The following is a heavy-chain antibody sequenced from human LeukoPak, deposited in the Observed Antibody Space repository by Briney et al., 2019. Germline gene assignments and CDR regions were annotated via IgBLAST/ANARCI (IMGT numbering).Heavy chain of an antibody. J-gene: IGHJ4*02. D-gene: IGHD1-26*01. CDR2: ISSSGSNI. Sequence: PGGSLRLSCAASGFTFSSYEMDWVRQAPGKGLEWVSYISSSGSNISYADSVKGRFTISRDNAKNSLYLQMNSLRAEDTAVYYCARVHQWEFSEWGQGTLVTVSS. CDR1: GFTFSSYE. V-gene: IGHV3-48*03. CDR3: ARVHQWEFSE.